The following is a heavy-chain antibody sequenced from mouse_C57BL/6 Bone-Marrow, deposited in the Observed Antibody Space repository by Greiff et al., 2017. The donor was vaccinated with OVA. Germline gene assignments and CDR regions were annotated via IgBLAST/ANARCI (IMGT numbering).Heavy chain of an antibody. Sequence: QVQLKQPGAELVKPGASVKLSCKASGYTFTSYWMHWVKQRPGQGLEWIGMIHPNSGSTNYNEKFKSKATLTVDKSSSTAYMQLSSLTSEDSAVYYCARHGCYAMDYWGQGTSVTVSS. D-gene: IGHD2-2*01. CDR1: GYTFTSYW. CDR3: ARHGCYAMDY. V-gene: IGHV1-64*01. J-gene: IGHJ4*01. CDR2: IHPNSGST.